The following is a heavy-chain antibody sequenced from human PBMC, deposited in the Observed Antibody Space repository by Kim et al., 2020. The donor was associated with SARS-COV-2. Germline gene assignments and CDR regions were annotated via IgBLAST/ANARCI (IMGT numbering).Heavy chain of an antibody. CDR1: GFTFNSYA. CDR2: IIGSGDST. CDR3: GNPRNPLNI. V-gene: IGHV3-23*01. Sequence: GGSLRLSCAASGFTFNSYAMNWVRQAPGKGLEWVSAIIGSGDSTYYAESVKGRFTISRDNSKNTVYLQMSGLRAEDTAVYYCGNPRNPLNIWGQGTMVTV. J-gene: IGHJ3*02.